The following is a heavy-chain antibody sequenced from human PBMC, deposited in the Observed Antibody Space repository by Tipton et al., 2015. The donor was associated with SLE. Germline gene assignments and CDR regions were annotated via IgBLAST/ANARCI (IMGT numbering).Heavy chain of an antibody. CDR3: AKDIYGSGSFFGGGFDS. Sequence: SLRLSCAASGFTFDDYAMHWVRQAPGKGLEWVSGISWNSGSIGYADSVKGRFTISRDNAKNSLYLQMNSLRAEDTALYYCAKDIYGSGSFFGGGFDSWGQGTLVTVSS. CDR1: GFTFDDYA. D-gene: IGHD3-10*01. CDR2: ISWNSGSI. J-gene: IGHJ4*02. V-gene: IGHV3-9*01.